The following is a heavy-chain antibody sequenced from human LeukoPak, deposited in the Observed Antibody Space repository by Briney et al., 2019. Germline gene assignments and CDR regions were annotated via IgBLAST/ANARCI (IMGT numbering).Heavy chain of an antibody. CDR1: GYSFSNYW. D-gene: IGHD3-3*01. V-gene: IGHV5-51*01. CDR2: IYPGDSDT. CDR3: ARPRSENDFWAFDI. Sequence: GESLRISCKGSGYSFSNYWIAWVRQKSETGLEWMGVIYPGDSDTRYSPSFQGQVTISADKSISTAYLQWSSLKASDTAMYYCARPRSENDFWAFDIWGQGTMVTVSS. J-gene: IGHJ3*02.